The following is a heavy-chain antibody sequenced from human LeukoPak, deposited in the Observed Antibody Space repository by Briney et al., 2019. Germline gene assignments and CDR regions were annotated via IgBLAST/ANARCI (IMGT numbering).Heavy chain of an antibody. CDR3: ARGRSDTAMAHDY. V-gene: IGHV3-23*01. J-gene: IGHJ4*02. D-gene: IGHD5-18*01. CDR1: GFTFSSYA. Sequence: ETGGSLRLPCAASGFTFSSYAMSWVRQAPGKGLEWVSGISGSGGSTYYADSVKGRFTIFRDNSKNTLYLQVNSLRAEDTAVYFCARGRSDTAMAHDYWGQGTLVTVSS. CDR2: ISGSGGST.